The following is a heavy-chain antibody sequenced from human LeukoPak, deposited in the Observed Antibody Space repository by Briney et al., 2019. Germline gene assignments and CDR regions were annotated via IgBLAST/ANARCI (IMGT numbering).Heavy chain of an antibody. CDR3: ARDGSLPDY. Sequence: PGGSLRLSCAASGFTFSHYWMHWLRQVPGKGLVWVSRIHGDGSSPIYAGSVKGRFTISRDNAKNTLYLQMNSLGVEDGGIYYCARDGSLPDYWGQGTLVTVSS. CDR1: GFTFSHYW. V-gene: IGHV3-74*01. D-gene: IGHD1-1*01. J-gene: IGHJ4*02. CDR2: IHGDGSSP.